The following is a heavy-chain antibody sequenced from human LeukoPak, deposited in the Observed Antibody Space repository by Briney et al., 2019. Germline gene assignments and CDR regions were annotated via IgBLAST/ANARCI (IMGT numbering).Heavy chain of an antibody. D-gene: IGHD4/OR15-4a*01. Sequence: SETLPLTCTVSGGSISSSNWWSWGRPPPGKGLEWIGEIYHVGSTNYNPSLKSRVTISVDKSKNQFSLRLNSVTAADTAVYYCAAIVTMPFDYWGQGTLVTVSS. CDR3: AAIVTMPFDY. V-gene: IGHV4-4*02. CDR1: GGSISSSNW. CDR2: IYHVGST. J-gene: IGHJ4*02.